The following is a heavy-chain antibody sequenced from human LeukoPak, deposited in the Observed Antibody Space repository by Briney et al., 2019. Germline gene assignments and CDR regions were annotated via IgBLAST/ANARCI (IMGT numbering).Heavy chain of an antibody. CDR2: IIPIFGTA. CDR1: GGTFSSYA. CDR3: ARAAQGYNDGSAPDDAFDN. Sequence: SVKFSCKASGGTFSSYAISWVGQAPGQGLEWRGRIIPIFGTANYEQKFHGRVTITTNESTSTAYMELSSLRTADTAVNYCARAAQGYNDGSAPDDAFDNWGQGTMVTVSS. V-gene: IGHV1-69*05. J-gene: IGHJ3*02. D-gene: IGHD1-1*01.